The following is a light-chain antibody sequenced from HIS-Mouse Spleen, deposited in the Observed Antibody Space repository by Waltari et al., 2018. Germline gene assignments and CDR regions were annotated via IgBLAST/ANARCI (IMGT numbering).Light chain of an antibody. J-gene: IGKJ2*01. V-gene: IGKV1-13*02. CDR2: EAS. CDR3: QQFNSYPHT. Sequence: ASQLTQSPSSLSASVGDRVTITCRASQGISSALAWYQQKPGKAPKLLIYEASSLECGVPSRFSGSGSGTDFTLTISSLQPEDVATYYCQQFNSYPHTFGQGTKLEIK. CDR1: QGISSA.